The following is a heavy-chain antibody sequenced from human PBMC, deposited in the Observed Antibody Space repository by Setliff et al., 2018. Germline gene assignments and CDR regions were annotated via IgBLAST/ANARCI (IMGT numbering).Heavy chain of an antibody. Sequence: ASVKVSCKASGYTFTSYGISWVRQAPGQGLEWMGWISAYNGNTNYAQELQGRVTMTTDTSTSTAYMELRSLRSDDTAVYYCARDLRYYYDSSGYGKVFGYWGQGTLVTVSS. D-gene: IGHD3-22*01. J-gene: IGHJ4*02. CDR1: GYTFTSYG. CDR2: ISAYNGNT. CDR3: ARDLRYYYDSSGYGKVFGY. V-gene: IGHV1-18*01.